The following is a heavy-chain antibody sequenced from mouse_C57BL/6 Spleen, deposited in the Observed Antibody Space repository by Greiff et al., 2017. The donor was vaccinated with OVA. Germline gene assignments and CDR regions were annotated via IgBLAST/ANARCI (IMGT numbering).Heavy chain of an antibody. CDR1: GYTFTSYW. CDR2: IYPSDSET. V-gene: IGHV1-61*01. J-gene: IGHJ2*01. D-gene: IGHD2-5*01. Sequence: VQLQQPGAELVRPGSSVKLSCKASGYTFTSYWMDWVKQRPGQGLEWIGNIYPSDSETHYNQKFKDKATLTVDKSSSTAYMQLSSLTSEDSAVYYCARVDYSNYFDYWGQGTTLTVSS. CDR3: ARVDYSNYFDY.